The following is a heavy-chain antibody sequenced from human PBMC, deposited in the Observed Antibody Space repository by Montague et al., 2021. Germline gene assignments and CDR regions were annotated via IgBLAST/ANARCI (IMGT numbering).Heavy chain of an antibody. CDR2: IFHNGST. J-gene: IGHJ5*02. D-gene: IGHD3-22*01. CDR3: ARVAAWGYYDTSGSNWFDP. V-gene: IGHV4-4*02. Sequence: SETLSLTCAVSGGSISSNNWWTWVRQPPRKGLEWIGEIFHNGSTTYSPSLKSRVTISMDKSKNQFSLKLTSVTAADTAVYYCARVAAWGYYDTSGSNWFDPWGQGTLVTVST. CDR1: GGSISSNNW.